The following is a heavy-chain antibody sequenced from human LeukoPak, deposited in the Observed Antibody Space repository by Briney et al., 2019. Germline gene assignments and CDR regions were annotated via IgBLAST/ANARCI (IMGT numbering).Heavy chain of an antibody. V-gene: IGHV4-4*02. CDR3: ATRSVGSGWNAKIAY. CDR1: GGSISSYNW. CDR2: IYHTGTT. Sequence: SGTLSLTCAVSGGSISSYNWWSWVRQPPGKGLEWIGEIYHTGTTNYNPSLKSRVTISVDESKNQFSLKLISMIAADTAVYYCATRSVGSGWNAKIAYWGQGTLVTVSS. D-gene: IGHD6-25*01. J-gene: IGHJ4*02.